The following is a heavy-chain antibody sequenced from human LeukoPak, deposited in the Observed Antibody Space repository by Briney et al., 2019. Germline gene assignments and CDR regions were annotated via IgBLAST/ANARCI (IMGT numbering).Heavy chain of an antibody. CDR1: GYSISSGYY. CDR2: IYHSGST. V-gene: IGHV4-38-2*01. Sequence: PSETLSLTCAVSGYSISSGYYWGWIRQPPGKGLEWIATIYHSGSTYYNPSLKSRVTISIGTSKNQCSLKLTSGTAADTAVYYCATTKGGYSYGLAYCGQGTLVTVSS. D-gene: IGHD5-18*01. CDR3: ATTKGGYSYGLAY. J-gene: IGHJ4*02.